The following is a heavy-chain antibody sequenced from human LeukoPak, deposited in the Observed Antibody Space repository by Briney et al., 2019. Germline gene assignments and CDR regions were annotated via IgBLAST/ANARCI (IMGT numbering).Heavy chain of an antibody. CDR3: ARALIVGYYYYYGMDV. D-gene: IGHD3-22*01. Sequence: SETLSLTCAVYGGSFSGYYWSWIRQPPGKGLEWIGEINHSGSTNYNPSLKSRVTISVDTSKNQFSLKLSSVTAADTAVYYCARALIVGYYYYYGMDVWGQGTTVIVSS. CDR2: INHSGST. V-gene: IGHV4-34*01. J-gene: IGHJ6*02. CDR1: GGSFSGYY.